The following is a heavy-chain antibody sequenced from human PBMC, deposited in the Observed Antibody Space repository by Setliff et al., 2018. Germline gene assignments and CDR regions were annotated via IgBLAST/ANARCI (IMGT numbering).Heavy chain of an antibody. J-gene: IGHJ4*02. D-gene: IGHD2-8*02. CDR3: AKSPVAYCSGAVCYPLDY. CDR1: GFTFSSYA. V-gene: IGHV3-23*01. Sequence: GGSLRLSCAASGFTFSSYAMSWVRQAPGKGLEWVSAMSASGTSTYHADSVKGRFTISGDNSKNTLYLQMNSLRAEDTAVYFCAKSPVAYCSGAVCYPLDYWGQGTLVTVSS. CDR2: MSASGTST.